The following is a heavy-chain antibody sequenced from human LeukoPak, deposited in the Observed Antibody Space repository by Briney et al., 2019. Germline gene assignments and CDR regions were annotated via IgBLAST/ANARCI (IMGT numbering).Heavy chain of an antibody. Sequence: GASVKASCKASGYTFTGYGISWVRQAPGQGLEWMGWISAYNGNTNYAQKLQGRVTMTTETSTSTAYMELRSLRSDDTAMYYCARDQSWGSSWELDYWGQGTLVTVTS. J-gene: IGHJ4*02. D-gene: IGHD6-13*01. V-gene: IGHV1-18*01. CDR1: GYTFTGYG. CDR3: ARDQSWGSSWELDY. CDR2: ISAYNGNT.